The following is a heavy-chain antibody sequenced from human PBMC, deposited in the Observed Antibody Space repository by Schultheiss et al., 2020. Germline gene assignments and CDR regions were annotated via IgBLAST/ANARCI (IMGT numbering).Heavy chain of an antibody. CDR1: GFTFSDYY. V-gene: IGHV3-11*04. D-gene: IGHD3-22*01. CDR3: ARRPDYYDSSGYHYYYYGMDV. CDR2: ISSSGSTI. J-gene: IGHJ6*02. Sequence: GGSLRLSCAASGFTFSDYYMSWIRQAPGKGLEWVSYISSSGSTIYYADSVKGRFTISRDNAKNSLYLQMNSLRAEDTAVYYCARRPDYYDSSGYHYYYYGMDVWGQGTTVTVSS.